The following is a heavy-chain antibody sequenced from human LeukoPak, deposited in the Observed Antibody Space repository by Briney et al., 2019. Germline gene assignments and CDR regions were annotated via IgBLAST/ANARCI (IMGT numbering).Heavy chain of an antibody. V-gene: IGHV3-21*01. CDR2: ISSSSSYI. J-gene: IGHJ4*02. D-gene: IGHD5-18*01. Sequence: GGSLRLSCAASGFTFSSYSMNWVRQAPGKGLEWVSSISSSSSYIYYADSVKGRFTISRDNAKNSLYLQMNSLRAEDTAVYYCARDPRYWMDTARDWGQGTLVTVSS. CDR1: GFTFSSYS. CDR3: ARDPRYWMDTARD.